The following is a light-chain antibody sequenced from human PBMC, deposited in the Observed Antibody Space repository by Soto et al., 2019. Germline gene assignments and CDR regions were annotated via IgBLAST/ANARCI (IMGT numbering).Light chain of an antibody. V-gene: IGKV1-5*01. Sequence: DIQMTQSPSTLSASIGDRVTITCRASQSINKYLAWYQQRPGKAPQLLMYDASSLKTGIPSRFSGSGSGTEFTLTISSLQPDDFATYYCQQYYGYPYTFGQGTRLEIK. CDR3: QQYYGYPYT. CDR2: DAS. J-gene: IGKJ2*01. CDR1: QSINKY.